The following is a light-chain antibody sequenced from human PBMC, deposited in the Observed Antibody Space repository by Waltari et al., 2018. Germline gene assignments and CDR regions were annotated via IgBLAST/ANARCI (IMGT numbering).Light chain of an antibody. V-gene: IGKV2-28*01. Sequence: DIVMTQSPLSLPVTPGEPASISCRSSQSLLHSNGKIFFYWYLQKPGQSAQLLIYLGSNRASGVPDRFSGSRSGTDFTLKISRVEAEDVGVYYCMQALQTPYTFGQGTKLEIK. CDR1: QSLLHSNGKIF. J-gene: IGKJ2*01. CDR3: MQALQTPYT. CDR2: LGS.